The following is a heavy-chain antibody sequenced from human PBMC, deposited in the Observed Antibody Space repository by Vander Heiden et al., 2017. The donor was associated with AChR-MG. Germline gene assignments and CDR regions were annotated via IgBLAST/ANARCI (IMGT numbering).Heavy chain of an antibody. D-gene: IGHD3-22*01. CDR3: ARVMIVVDKHFDY. J-gene: IGHJ4*02. V-gene: IGHV3-7*01. CDR2: IKQDGSEK. Sequence: EVQLVESGGGLVQPGGSLRLSCAASGFTFSSDWMSWVRQAPGKGLEWVANIKQDGSEKYYVDSVKGRFTISRDNAKNSLYLQMNSLRAEDTAVYYCARVMIVVDKHFDYWGQGTLVTVSS. CDR1: GFTFSSDW.